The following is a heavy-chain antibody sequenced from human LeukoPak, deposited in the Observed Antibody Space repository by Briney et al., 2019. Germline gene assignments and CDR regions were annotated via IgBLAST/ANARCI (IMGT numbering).Heavy chain of an antibody. CDR2: ISGSGVST. CDR1: GFTFSNYA. J-gene: IGHJ4*02. Sequence: GGSLRLSCRASGFTFSNYAMSWVRQAPGKGLEWVSTISGSGVSTYYADSFKGRFTIFRDNSNNTLYLQMNSLRAEDTAIYYCAKKTSGGSPLRTFFDYWGQGTLVTVSS. CDR3: AKKTSGGSPLRTFFDY. D-gene: IGHD2-15*01. V-gene: IGHV3-23*01.